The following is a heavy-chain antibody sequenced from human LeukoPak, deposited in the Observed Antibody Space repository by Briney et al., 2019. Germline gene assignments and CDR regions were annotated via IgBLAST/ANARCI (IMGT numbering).Heavy chain of an antibody. D-gene: IGHD5-18*01. CDR1: GYTLTGYY. J-gene: IGHJ4*02. CDR3: ARSAMVTPYYFDY. CDR2: INPNSGGT. Sequence: GASVKVSCKASGYTLTGYYMHWVRQAPGQGLEWMGWINPNSGGTNYAQKFQGRVTMTRDTSISTAYMELSRLRSDDTAVYYCARSAMVTPYYFDYWGQGTLVTVSS. V-gene: IGHV1-2*02.